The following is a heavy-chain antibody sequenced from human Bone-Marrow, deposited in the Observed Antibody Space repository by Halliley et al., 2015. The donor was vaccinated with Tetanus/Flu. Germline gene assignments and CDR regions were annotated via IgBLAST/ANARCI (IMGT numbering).Heavy chain of an antibody. CDR1: GGSVNNYY. V-gene: IGHV4-59*02. CDR2: FYYSGYT. J-gene: IGHJ6*02. Sequence: TLSLTCTVSGGSVNNYYWSWIRQSPGKGLEWIGFFYYSGYTNYNPSLKSRITMSLDTSKNQFSLKMTSVTAADTAVYYCARDSSGLRGYYYYGMDVWGQGTTVTVSS. D-gene: IGHD6-19*01. CDR3: ARDSSGLRGYYYYGMDV.